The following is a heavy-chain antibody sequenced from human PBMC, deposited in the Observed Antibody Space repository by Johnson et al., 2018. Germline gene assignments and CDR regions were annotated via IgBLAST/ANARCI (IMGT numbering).Heavy chain of an antibody. CDR1: GGSISSYY. J-gene: IGHJ6*03. D-gene: IGHD4-11*01. CDR3: ARERMTRLQSTRPYYYYLDV. CDR2: IYYSGST. V-gene: IGHV4-59*01. Sequence: QVQLQESGPGLVKPSETLSLTCTVSGGSISSYYWSWIRQPPGKGLEWIGYIYYSGSTNYNPSLKSRVTISVDTSKNQFSLKLRSVTAADTAVYSCARERMTRLQSTRPYYYYLDVWGKGTTVTVSS.